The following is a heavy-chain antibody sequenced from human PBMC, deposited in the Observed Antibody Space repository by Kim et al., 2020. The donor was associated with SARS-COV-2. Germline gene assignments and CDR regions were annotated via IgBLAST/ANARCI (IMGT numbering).Heavy chain of an antibody. J-gene: IGHJ4*02. D-gene: IGHD1-1*01. V-gene: IGHV3-23*01. Sequence: STYYADSVKGRFTISRDNSKNTLYLQMNSLRAEDTAVYYCAKVSRLEEYGWGQGTLVTVSS. CDR3: AKVSRLEEYG. CDR2: ST.